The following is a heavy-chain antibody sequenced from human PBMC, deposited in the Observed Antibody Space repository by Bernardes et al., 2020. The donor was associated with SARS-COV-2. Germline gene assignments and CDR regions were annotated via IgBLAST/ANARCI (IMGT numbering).Heavy chain of an antibody. V-gene: IGHV4-39*01. J-gene: IGHJ3*02. CDR1: GGSIRSSDYY. Sequence: SETLSLTCTVSGGSIRSSDYYWVWLRQPPGKGLEWIGTIYYSGATYYNPSLKSRVTMSVDTSKKQFSLNLNSVTAADTAVYYCALTTVVPWAFDIWGQGTVVTVSS. D-gene: IGHD4-17*01. CDR2: IYYSGAT. CDR3: ALTTVVPWAFDI.